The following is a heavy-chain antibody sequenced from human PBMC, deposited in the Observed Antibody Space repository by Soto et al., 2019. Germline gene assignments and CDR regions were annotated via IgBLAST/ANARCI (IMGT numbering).Heavy chain of an antibody. D-gene: IGHD6-13*01. CDR3: ARGLAAGDH. J-gene: IGHJ4*02. CDR1: GYTFTHYY. V-gene: IGHV1-46*01. Sequence: QVQLVQSGAEVKKPGASVKLSCRTSGYTFTHYYIHWVRQAPGQGLEWLAIINPASGSTNYAQDFQGRVTLTMDTSTTTVYKELSGLRAEDTAIFYCARGLAAGDHWGQGTLVTVSS. CDR2: INPASGST.